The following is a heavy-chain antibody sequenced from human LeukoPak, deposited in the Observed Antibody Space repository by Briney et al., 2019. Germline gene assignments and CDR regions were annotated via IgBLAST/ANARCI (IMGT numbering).Heavy chain of an antibody. D-gene: IGHD6-19*01. Sequence: SETLSLTCTVSGGSISSYYWSWIRQPAGKGLEWLGRIYTSGSTNYNPSLKSRVTMSVDTSKNQFSLKLSSVTAADTAVYYCARSPGYSSGWSRNYYYYYGMDVWGQGTTVTVSS. CDR3: ARSPGYSSGWSRNYYYYYGMDV. J-gene: IGHJ6*02. V-gene: IGHV4-4*07. CDR2: IYTSGST. CDR1: GGSISSYY.